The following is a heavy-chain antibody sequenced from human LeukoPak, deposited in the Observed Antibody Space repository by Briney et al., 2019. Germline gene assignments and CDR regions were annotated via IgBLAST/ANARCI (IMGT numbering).Heavy chain of an antibody. CDR3: AKEGSSWPHFDY. Sequence: PGRSLRLSCAASGFTFDDYAMHWVRQAPGKGLEWVSGISWSSGSIGYADSVKGRFTISRDNAKNSLYLQMNSLRAEDTALYYCAKEGSSWPHFDYWGQGTLVTVSS. CDR1: GFTFDDYA. D-gene: IGHD6-13*01. J-gene: IGHJ4*02. CDR2: ISWSSGSI. V-gene: IGHV3-9*01.